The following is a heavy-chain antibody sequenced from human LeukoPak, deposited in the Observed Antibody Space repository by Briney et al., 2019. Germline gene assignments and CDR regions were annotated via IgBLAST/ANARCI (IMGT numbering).Heavy chain of an antibody. CDR2: IYPGDSDT. J-gene: IGHJ4*02. Sequence: GESLKISCKGSGYSFSSYWIGWVRQMPGKGLEWMGIIYPGDSDTRYSPSFQGQVTISADKSLSTAYLQWNSLKASDTAMYYCARPITGGRMTGTVKTDYWGQGTLVTVSS. V-gene: IGHV5-51*01. CDR3: ARPITGGRMTGTVKTDY. CDR1: GYSFSSYW. D-gene: IGHD1/OR15-1a*01.